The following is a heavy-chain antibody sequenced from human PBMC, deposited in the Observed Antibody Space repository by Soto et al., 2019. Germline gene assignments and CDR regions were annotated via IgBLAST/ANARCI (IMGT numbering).Heavy chain of an antibody. CDR1: GLNIKTNY. CDR3: ARDVTVTTPSCFND. CDR2: LDAGGTT. J-gene: IGHJ4*02. Sequence: EVQLVEFGGHLVQPGGSLRLSCAASGLNIKTNYMSWVRQAPGKGLEWVSILDAGGTTYYADSGKGRFAISRDNSGNTLYRQMSSRRAEDTAVYYCARDVTVTTPSCFNDWGQGTLVTVSS. D-gene: IGHD4-17*01. V-gene: IGHV3-66*01.